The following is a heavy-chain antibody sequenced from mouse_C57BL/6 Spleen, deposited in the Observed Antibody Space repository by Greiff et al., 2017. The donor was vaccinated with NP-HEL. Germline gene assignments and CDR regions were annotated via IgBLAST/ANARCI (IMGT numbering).Heavy chain of an antibody. Sequence: EVQRVESGGGLVKPGGSLKLSCAASGFTFSDYGMHWVRQAPEKGLEWVAYISSGSSTIYYADTVKGRFTISRDNDKNTLFLQITSLRSEDTAMYYCARGEVTTVVATRTWYFDVWGTGTTVTVSS. V-gene: IGHV5-17*01. J-gene: IGHJ1*03. CDR3: ARGEVTTVVATRTWYFDV. CDR1: GFTFSDYG. CDR2: ISSGSSTI. D-gene: IGHD1-1*01.